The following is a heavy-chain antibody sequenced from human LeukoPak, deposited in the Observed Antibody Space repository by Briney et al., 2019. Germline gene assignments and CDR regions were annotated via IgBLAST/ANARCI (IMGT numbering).Heavy chain of an antibody. Sequence: GRSLRLSCAASGFTFSPYGMHWVRQAPGKGLEWVALISYDGDKYYADSVKGRFTISRDNSKNTLFLQMNSLRPEDTAVYFCAKDQYSRYYGMDVWGQGTTVTVSS. CDR3: AKDQYSRYYGMDV. CDR1: GFTFSPYG. J-gene: IGHJ6*02. CDR2: ISYDGDK. V-gene: IGHV3-30*18. D-gene: IGHD4-11*01.